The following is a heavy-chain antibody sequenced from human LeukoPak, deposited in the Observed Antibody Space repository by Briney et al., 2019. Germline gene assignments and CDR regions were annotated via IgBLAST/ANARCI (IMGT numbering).Heavy chain of an antibody. CDR1: GGTFSSYA. V-gene: IGHV1-69*13. J-gene: IGHJ6*02. CDR2: IIPIFGTA. CDR3: ARGMVRGVIWSWHYYGMDV. Sequence: SVKVSCKASGGTFSSYAISWVRQAPGQGLEWMGGIIPIFGTANYAQKFQGRVTITADESTSTAYMELSSLRSEDTAVYYCARGMVRGVIWSWHYYGMDVWGQGTSVTVSS. D-gene: IGHD3-10*01.